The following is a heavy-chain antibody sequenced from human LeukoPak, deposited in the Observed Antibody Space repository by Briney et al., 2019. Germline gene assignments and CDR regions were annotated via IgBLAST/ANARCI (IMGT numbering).Heavy chain of an antibody. CDR1: GFTFSSYE. Sequence: GGSLRLSCAASGFTFSSYEMNWVRQAPGKGLEWVSYISSSGSTIYYADSVKGRFTISRDNSKNTLYLHMNSLRLEDTAVYWCAKTLWGLTLLSSDYWGQGTLVTVSS. V-gene: IGHV3-48*03. CDR3: AKTLWGLTLLSSDY. J-gene: IGHJ4*02. CDR2: ISSSGSTI. D-gene: IGHD3-16*01.